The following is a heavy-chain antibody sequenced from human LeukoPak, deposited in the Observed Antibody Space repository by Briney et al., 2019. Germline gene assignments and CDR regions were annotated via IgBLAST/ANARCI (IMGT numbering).Heavy chain of an antibody. V-gene: IGHV1-2*02. CDR1: GYTFTSYY. CDR2: INPNSGGT. D-gene: IGHD5-18*01. CDR3: ARPRRVLGLLDY. Sequence: ASVKVSCKASGYTFTSYYMHWVRQAPGQGLEWMGWINPNSGGTNYAQKFQGRVTMTRDTSISTAYMELSRLRSDDTAVYYCARPRRVLGLLDYWGQGTLVTVSS. J-gene: IGHJ4*02.